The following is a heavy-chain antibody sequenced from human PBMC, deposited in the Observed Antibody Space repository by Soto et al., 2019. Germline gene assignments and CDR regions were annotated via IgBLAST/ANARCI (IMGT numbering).Heavy chain of an antibody. J-gene: IGHJ4*02. CDR1: GFTFSSYA. D-gene: IGHD3-10*01. CDR2: ISNSGGST. Sequence: EVQVLESGGGLIQPGGSLRLSCTTSGFTFSSYAMSWVRQAPGKGLEWVSTISNSGGSTYYADSVKGRFTISRDNSNNTLNLQMNSLRAEDTAVYYCAKDPTNDYSSGSYGLFDYWGQGTLVTVSS. CDR3: AKDPTNDYSSGSYGLFDY. V-gene: IGHV3-23*01.